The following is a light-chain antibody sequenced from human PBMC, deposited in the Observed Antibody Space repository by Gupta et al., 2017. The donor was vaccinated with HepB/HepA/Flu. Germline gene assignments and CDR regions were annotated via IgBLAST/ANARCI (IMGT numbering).Light chain of an antibody. CDR2: CAS. CDR1: QSVLYSSNNKNY. CDR3: QQYYSTPRT. J-gene: IGKJ1*01. Sequence: IVMTKSPDSLAVSLGARATINCKSSQSVLYSSNNKNYLAWYQQKPGQPPKLLIYCASTRESGVPDRFSGSGSGTDFTLTISSLQAEDVAVYYCQQYYSTPRTFGQGTKVEIK. V-gene: IGKV4-1*01.